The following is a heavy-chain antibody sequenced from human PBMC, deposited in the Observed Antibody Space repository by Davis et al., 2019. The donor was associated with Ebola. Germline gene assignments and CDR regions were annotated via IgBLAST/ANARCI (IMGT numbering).Heavy chain of an antibody. CDR3: ARDTRPCGGDCYDDTFDM. CDR1: GVSITTYF. V-gene: IGHV4-59*12. J-gene: IGHJ3*02. CDR2: IHHGGSA. D-gene: IGHD2-21*01. Sequence: PSETLSLTCTVSGVSITTYFWSWIRQPPGKGLEWVGYIHHGGSANSNPSLKSRVTFSIDTSKSQVSLKLTSVTAADMAVYYCARDTRPCGGDCYDDTFDMWGQGTMVIVSS.